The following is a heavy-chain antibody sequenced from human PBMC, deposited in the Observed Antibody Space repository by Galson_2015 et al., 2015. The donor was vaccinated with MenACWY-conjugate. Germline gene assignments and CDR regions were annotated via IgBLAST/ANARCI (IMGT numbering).Heavy chain of an antibody. D-gene: IGHD2-8*01. CDR3: ARKGPNGRPPDGFDI. J-gene: IGHJ3*02. V-gene: IGHV3-74*01. CDR2: INSDGSST. CDR1: GFSFSSYW. Sequence: SLRLSCAASGFSFSSYWMHWVRHLPGKGPVWVSRINSDGSSTSYADSAKGRFTISRDNAKNTLYLQMSSLRAEDTAVYYCARKGPNGRPPDGFDIWGQGTMVTVSS.